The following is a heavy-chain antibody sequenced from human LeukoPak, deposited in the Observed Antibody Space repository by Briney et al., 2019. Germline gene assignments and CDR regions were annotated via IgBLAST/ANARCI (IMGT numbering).Heavy chain of an antibody. Sequence: GGSLRLSCAASEITFSDAWMTWVRQAPEKGLEWVGRIKSKTDVVTIDYAAPVKDRFTISRDDSKKTLYLQMNSLKIEDTAVYYCITQSRVGVAFDYWGQGTLVTVSS. CDR2: IKSKTDVVTI. J-gene: IGHJ4*02. CDR1: EITFSDAW. D-gene: IGHD5-12*01. CDR3: ITQSRVGVAFDY. V-gene: IGHV3-15*01.